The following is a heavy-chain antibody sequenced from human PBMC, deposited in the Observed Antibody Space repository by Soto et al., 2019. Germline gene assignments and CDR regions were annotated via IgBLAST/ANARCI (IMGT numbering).Heavy chain of an antibody. CDR3: AKDSIPGYFDYFDS. CDR1: GFTFSSYA. V-gene: IGHV3-23*01. J-gene: IGHJ4*02. CDR2: ISAGGGDT. Sequence: PGGSVRLSCAASGFTFSSYAMTWVRQAPGKGLEWVSGISAGGGDTYYGDSVKGRFTISRDNSKNTLFLHINSLRAEDTAIYYCAKDSIPGYFDYFDSWGQGTLVTVSS. D-gene: IGHD3-3*02.